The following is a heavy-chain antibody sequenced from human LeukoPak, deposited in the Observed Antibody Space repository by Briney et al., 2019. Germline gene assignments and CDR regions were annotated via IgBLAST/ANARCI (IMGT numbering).Heavy chain of an antibody. J-gene: IGHJ6*03. Sequence: GGSLRLSCAASGFTFSSYSMNWVRQAPGKGLEWISGISTIGGSTYYANSVKGRFTISRDNSKNTLYLQMNSLRAEDTAVYYCAKDQYGDYAWEGGMDVWGKGTTVTISS. CDR3: AKDQYGDYAWEGGMDV. D-gene: IGHD4-17*01. V-gene: IGHV3-23*01. CDR1: GFTFSSYS. CDR2: ISTIGGST.